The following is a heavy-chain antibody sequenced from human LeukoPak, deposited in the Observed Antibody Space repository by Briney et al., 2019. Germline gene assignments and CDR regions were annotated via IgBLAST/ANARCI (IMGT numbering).Heavy chain of an antibody. CDR1: GFTFSNAW. CDR3: TTFRVGATYYYYYYMDV. J-gene: IGHJ6*03. D-gene: IGHD1-26*01. CDR2: IKSKTDGGTT. Sequence: GGSLRLSCAASGFTFSNAWMSWVRQAPGKGLEWVGRIKSKTDGGTTDYAAPVKGRFTISRDDSKNTLYLQMSSLKTEDTAVYYCTTFRVGATYYYYYYMDVWGKGTTVTVSS. V-gene: IGHV3-15*01.